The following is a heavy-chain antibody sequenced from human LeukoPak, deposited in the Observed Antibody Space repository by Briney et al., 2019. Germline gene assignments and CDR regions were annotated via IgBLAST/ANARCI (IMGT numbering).Heavy chain of an antibody. D-gene: IGHD1-26*01. Sequence: GGSLRLSCAASGFTFSSYAMHWVRQAPGKGLEWVAFIRSDGYHTYYADSVKGRFTITRDNSKNTLYLQMNSLRLEDMAVYYCAKPSGSGVDYWGRGTRVTVSS. V-gene: IGHV3-30*04. J-gene: IGHJ4*02. CDR1: GFTFSSYA. CDR2: IRSDGYHT. CDR3: AKPSGSGVDY.